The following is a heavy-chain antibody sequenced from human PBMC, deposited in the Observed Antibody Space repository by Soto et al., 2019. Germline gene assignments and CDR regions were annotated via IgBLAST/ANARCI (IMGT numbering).Heavy chain of an antibody. D-gene: IGHD2-2*01. CDR3: ARDSLYCSSTSCDAGAHYYMDV. J-gene: IGHJ6*03. CDR2: IWYDGSNK. Sequence: GGSLRLSCAASGFTFSSYGMHWVRQAPGKGLEWVAVIWYDGSNKYYADSVKGRFTISRDNSKNTLYLQMNSLRAEDTAVYYCARDSLYCSSTSCDAGAHYYMDVWGKGTTVTVSS. CDR1: GFTFSSYG. V-gene: IGHV3-33*01.